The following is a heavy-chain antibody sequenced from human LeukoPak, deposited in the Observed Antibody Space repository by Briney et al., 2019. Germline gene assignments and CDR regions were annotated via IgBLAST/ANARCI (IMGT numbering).Heavy chain of an antibody. V-gene: IGHV3-53*01. Sequence: GGSLRLSCAASGFTVSSSYMSWVRQAPGKGLEWVSVIYSGGSTYYADSVKGRFTISRDNSKNTLYLQMNSLRAEDTAVYYCAREPIAAAGTGHDAFDIWGQGTMVTVSS. D-gene: IGHD6-13*01. CDR3: AREPIAAAGTGHDAFDI. CDR2: IYSGGST. CDR1: GFTVSSSY. J-gene: IGHJ3*02.